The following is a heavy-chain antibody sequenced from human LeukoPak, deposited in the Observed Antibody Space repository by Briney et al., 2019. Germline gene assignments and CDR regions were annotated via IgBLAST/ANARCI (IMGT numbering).Heavy chain of an antibody. CDR2: IYYSGST. J-gene: IGHJ3*02. CDR1: GGSISSSSYY. Sequence: SETLSLTWTVSGGSISSSSYYWGWIRQPPGKGLEWIGSIYYSGSTYYNPSLKSRVTISVDTSKNQFSLKLSSVTAADTAVYYCARVPLGTDAFDIWGQGTMVTVSS. D-gene: IGHD3-16*01. V-gene: IGHV4-39*07. CDR3: ARVPLGTDAFDI.